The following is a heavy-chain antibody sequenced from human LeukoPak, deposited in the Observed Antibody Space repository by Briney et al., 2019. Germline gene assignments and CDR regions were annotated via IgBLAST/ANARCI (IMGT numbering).Heavy chain of an antibody. J-gene: IGHJ4*02. CDR3: ARASWVSSTDAVR. Sequence: GGSLRLSCAASGLSFSSFAMSWVRQGPAGELEWVSSIRGNGDTFYADSVRGRFTLSSDISKNTVYFHLNSLRVEDTAIYYCARASWVSSTDAVRWGQGTLVTVSS. CDR2: IRGNGDT. V-gene: IGHV3-23*01. D-gene: IGHD3-16*01. CDR1: GLSFSSFA.